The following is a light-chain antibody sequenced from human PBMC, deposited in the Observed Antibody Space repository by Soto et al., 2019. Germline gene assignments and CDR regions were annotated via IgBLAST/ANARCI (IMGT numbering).Light chain of an antibody. CDR1: QRVSSGY. CDR3: QQYGSSPPSST. CDR2: GAS. V-gene: IGKV3-20*01. Sequence: EIVLTQSPGTLSLSPGERATLSCRASQRVSSGYLAWYQQKPGQAPRLLIYGASNRATDIPDRFSGRGSGTDFTLTISRLEPEDFALYYCQQYGSSPPSSTFGQGTRLEIK. J-gene: IGKJ5*01.